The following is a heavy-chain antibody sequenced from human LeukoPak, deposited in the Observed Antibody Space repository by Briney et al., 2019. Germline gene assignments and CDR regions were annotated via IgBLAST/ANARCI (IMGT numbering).Heavy chain of an antibody. CDR1: GFXFSNYA. CDR3: AKFGVAAGTDYWYFDL. J-gene: IGHJ2*01. CDR2: ASYDGRYR. V-gene: IGHV3-30*18. Sequence: GGSLRLSCVASGFXFSNYAMSWVRQAPGKGLERVAVASYDGRYRYYADSVKGRFTISRDNSKSTLYLQMDSLRAEDTAVYYCAKFGVAAGTDYWYFDLWGRGTLVTVSS. D-gene: IGHD6-19*01.